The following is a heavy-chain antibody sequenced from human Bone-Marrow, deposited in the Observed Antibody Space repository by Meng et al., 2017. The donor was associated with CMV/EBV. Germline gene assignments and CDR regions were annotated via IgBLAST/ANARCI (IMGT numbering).Heavy chain of an antibody. Sequence: ASVKVSCKASGYTFTSYDINWVRPATGQGLEWMGWMNPNSGNTGYAQKFQGRVTITRNTSIRTAYMELSSLRSEDTAVYYCARGGGFNVDTAMVFTNWFDPWGQGTLVTVSS. J-gene: IGHJ5*02. CDR1: GYTFTSYD. CDR3: ARGGGFNVDTAMVFTNWFDP. D-gene: IGHD5-18*01. V-gene: IGHV1-8*03. CDR2: MNPNSGNT.